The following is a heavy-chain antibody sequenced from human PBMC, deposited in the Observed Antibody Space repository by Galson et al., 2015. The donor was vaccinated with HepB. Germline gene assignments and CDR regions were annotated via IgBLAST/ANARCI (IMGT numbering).Heavy chain of an antibody. Sequence: SVKVSCKASGGIFSSYAISWVRQAPGQGLEWMGGIIPIFGTANYAQKFQGRVTITADESTSTAYMELSSLRSEDTAVYYCARDAGGGKYCSGGSCYWDPWGQGTLVTVSS. CDR3: ARDAGGGKYCSGGSCYWDP. D-gene: IGHD2-15*01. J-gene: IGHJ5*02. CDR2: IIPIFGTA. V-gene: IGHV1-69*13. CDR1: GGIFSSYA.